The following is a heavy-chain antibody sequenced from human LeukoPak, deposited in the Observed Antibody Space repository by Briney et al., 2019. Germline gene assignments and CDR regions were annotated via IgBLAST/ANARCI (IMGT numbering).Heavy chain of an antibody. D-gene: IGHD3-3*01. CDR2: INHSGST. J-gene: IGHJ4*02. V-gene: IGHV4-34*01. CDR3: ARVSFRYYDFWSGSRNEVFDY. Sequence: SETLSLTCAVYGGSFSGYYWSRIRQPPGKGLVWIGEINHSGSTNYNPSPKSRVTISVDTSKNQFSLKLSSVTAADTAVYYCARVSFRYYDFWSGSRNEVFDYWGQGTLVTVSS. CDR1: GGSFSGYY.